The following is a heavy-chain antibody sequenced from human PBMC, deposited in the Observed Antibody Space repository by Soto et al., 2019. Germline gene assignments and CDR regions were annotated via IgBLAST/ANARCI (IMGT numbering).Heavy chain of an antibody. V-gene: IGHV3-30*18. CDR2: ISYDGSNK. D-gene: IGHD3-10*01. CDR3: AKDLGGSRKRRDGMDV. CDR1: GFTFRSYG. Sequence: PGGSLRLSCAASGFTFRSYGIHWVRQAPGKGLEWVAVISYDGSNKYYADSVKGRFTISRDNSENTLYLKMNSLIPEDTALYYCAKDLGGSRKRRDGMDVWGQGTTVTVSS. J-gene: IGHJ6*02.